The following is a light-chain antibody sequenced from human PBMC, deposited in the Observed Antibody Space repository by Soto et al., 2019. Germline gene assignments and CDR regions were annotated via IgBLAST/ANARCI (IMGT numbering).Light chain of an antibody. CDR1: QSLLHSNGYNY. CDR3: MQALQTPLT. J-gene: IGKJ3*01. V-gene: IGKV2-28*01. Sequence: DIVMTQSPLSLPVTPGEPASISCRSSQSLLHSNGYNYLDWYLQKPGQSPQLLIYLGSNRASGVPDRFSGSGSGTDFPLKISRVEAGDVGVYYCMQALQTPLTFGPGTKVDIK. CDR2: LGS.